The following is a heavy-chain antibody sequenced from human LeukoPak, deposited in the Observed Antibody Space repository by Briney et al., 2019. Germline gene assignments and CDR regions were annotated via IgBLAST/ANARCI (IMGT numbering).Heavy chain of an antibody. V-gene: IGHV4-59*01. CDR1: GGSISSYY. CDR2: IYYTGST. Sequence: SETLSLTCTVSGGSISSYYWSWIRQPPGKGLEWIGYIYYTGSTNYNPSLTSRVNISVDTSKNQFSLNLTSVTAADTAVYHCAKPLTGGGSWPPFDSWGQGTLVTVSS. CDR3: AKPLTGGGSWPPFDS. D-gene: IGHD2-15*01. J-gene: IGHJ4*02.